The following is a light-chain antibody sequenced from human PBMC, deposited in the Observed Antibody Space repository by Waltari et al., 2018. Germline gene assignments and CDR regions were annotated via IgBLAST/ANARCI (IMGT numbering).Light chain of an antibody. CDR1: SSDVGAYTY. Sequence: QSALTQPASVSGSPGQSITISCTGTSSDVGAYTYVSWYQQYPGTAPKVMIFHVSNRASGVCDRFCGSKSANTASLTISGLQAEDEADYYCSSYTSSHTYVFGTGTKVTVL. CDR3: SSYTSSHTYV. V-gene: IGLV2-14*03. J-gene: IGLJ1*01. CDR2: HVS.